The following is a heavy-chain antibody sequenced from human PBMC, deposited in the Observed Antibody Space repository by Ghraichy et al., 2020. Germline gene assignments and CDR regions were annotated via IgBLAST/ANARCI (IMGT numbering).Heavy chain of an antibody. J-gene: IGHJ5*02. CDR2: IWYDGSNK. CDR1: GFTFSSYD. D-gene: IGHD6-25*01. Sequence: GGSLRLSCAASGFTFSSYDMHWVRQAPGKGLDWVAVIWYDGSNKYYADSVKGRFTISRDNSKNMLYLQMNSLRAEDTAVYYCARDHIQRGAPRANWFDPWGQGTLVTVSS. V-gene: IGHV3-33*01. CDR3: ARDHIQRGAPRANWFDP.